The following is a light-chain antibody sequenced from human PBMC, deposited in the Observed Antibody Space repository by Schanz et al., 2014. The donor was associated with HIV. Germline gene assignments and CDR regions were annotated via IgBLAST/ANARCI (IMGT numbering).Light chain of an antibody. CDR1: SSNIGAGYD. Sequence: QSVLTQPPSVSGAPGQRVTISCTGTSSNIGAGYDVHWYQLLPGTAPTLLIFDNTNRPSWVPDRFSGSQSGSSASLAISGLQADDEADYYCQSYDNSLRSYVFGTGTKLTVL. CDR3: QSYDNSLRSYV. V-gene: IGLV1-40*01. J-gene: IGLJ1*01. CDR2: DNT.